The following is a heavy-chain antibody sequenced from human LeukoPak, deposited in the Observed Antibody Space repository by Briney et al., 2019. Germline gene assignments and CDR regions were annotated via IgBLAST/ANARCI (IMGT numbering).Heavy chain of an antibody. CDR3: ARGQDVWGSSLDS. Sequence: GGSLRLSCAASGFTFSSYSMNWVRQAPGKGLEWVSSISSSSSYIYYADSVKGRFTISRDNAKNTLYLQMNTLRAEDTAVYYCARGQDVWGSSLDSWGQGTLVTVSS. J-gene: IGHJ4*02. CDR2: ISSSSSYI. CDR1: GFTFSSYS. D-gene: IGHD3-16*01. V-gene: IGHV3-21*01.